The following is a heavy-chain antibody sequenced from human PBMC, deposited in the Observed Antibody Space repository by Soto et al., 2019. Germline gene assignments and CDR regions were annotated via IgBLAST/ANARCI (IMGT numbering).Heavy chain of an antibody. D-gene: IGHD3-22*01. CDR1: GFTFDDYT. Sequence: GGSLRLSCAASGFTFDDYTMHWVRQAPGKGLEWVSLISWDGGSTHYADSVKGRFTISRDNSKNSLYLQMNSLRTEDTALYYCARGYYDSSGSLTDAFDIWGQGTMVTVSS. V-gene: IGHV3-43*01. CDR3: ARGYYDSSGSLTDAFDI. J-gene: IGHJ3*02. CDR2: ISWDGGST.